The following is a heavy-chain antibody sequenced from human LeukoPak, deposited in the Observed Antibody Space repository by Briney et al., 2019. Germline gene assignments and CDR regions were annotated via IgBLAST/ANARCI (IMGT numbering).Heavy chain of an antibody. D-gene: IGHD1-26*01. V-gene: IGHV4-59*12. CDR3: ARDKIEGATKYDY. CDR2: IYYSGST. Sequence: SETLSLTCTVSGGSISSYYWSWIRQPPGKGLEWIGYIYYSGSTNYNPSLKSRVTISVDTSKNQFSLKLSSVTAADTAVYYCARDKIEGATKYDYWGQGTLVSVSS. J-gene: IGHJ4*02. CDR1: GGSISSYY.